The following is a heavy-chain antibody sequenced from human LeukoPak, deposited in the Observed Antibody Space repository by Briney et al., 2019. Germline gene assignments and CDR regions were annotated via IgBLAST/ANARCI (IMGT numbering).Heavy chain of an antibody. CDR2: IRSKTHSHAT. D-gene: IGHD3-9*01. CDR1: GFTFSGFA. Sequence: GGSLRLSCAASGFTFSGFAMHWVRQASGEGLEWVGRIRSKTHSHATAYAASVTGRFTISRDDSKNTAYLQMNSLKSEDTAVYYCSRLAGDEYFDISRGSDWGQGTLVTVSS. J-gene: IGHJ4*02. V-gene: IGHV3-73*01. CDR3: SRLAGDEYFDISRGSD.